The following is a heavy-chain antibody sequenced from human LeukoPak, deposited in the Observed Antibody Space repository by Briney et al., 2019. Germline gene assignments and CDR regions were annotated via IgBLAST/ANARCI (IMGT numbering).Heavy chain of an antibody. Sequence: PSETLSLTCGVDGGPLSDYYWSWIRQPPGKGLEWIGEIKHSGSTNYNPSLKSRVTISVDTSNNQFSLKLSSVTAADTALYYCARVGLDPTEDLIISYAPVFTIWDQGTTVTVSS. D-gene: IGHD3-16*01. V-gene: IGHV4-34*01. J-gene: IGHJ3*02. CDR3: ARVGLDPTEDLIISYAPVFTI. CDR1: GGPLSDYY. CDR2: IKHSGST.